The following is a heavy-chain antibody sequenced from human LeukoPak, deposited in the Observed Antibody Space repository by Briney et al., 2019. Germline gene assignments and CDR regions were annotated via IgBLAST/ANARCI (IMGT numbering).Heavy chain of an antibody. J-gene: IGHJ6*02. CDR1: GGTFSSYA. V-gene: IGHV1-69*13. CDR2: IIPIFGTA. D-gene: IGHD3-22*01. Sequence: GASVKVSCKASGGTFSSYAISWVRQAPGQGLEWMGGIIPIFGTANYAQKFQGRVTITADESTSTAYMELSSLRFEDTAVYYCARESITMIVVDLTDYYYYGMDVWGQGTTVTVSS. CDR3: ARESITMIVVDLTDYYYYGMDV.